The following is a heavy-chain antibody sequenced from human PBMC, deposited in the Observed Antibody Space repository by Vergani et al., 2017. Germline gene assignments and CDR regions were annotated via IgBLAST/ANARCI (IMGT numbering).Heavy chain of an antibody. J-gene: IGHJ4*02. CDR1: GFTFSSYA. CDR2: ISGSGGST. D-gene: IGHD5/OR15-5a*01. V-gene: IGHV3-23*01. Sequence: EVQLLESGGGLVQPGGSLRLSCAASGFTFSSYAMSWVRQAPGKGLEWVSAISGSGGSTYYADSVKGRFTISRDNSKNTLYLQMHSLRAEDTAVYYCAKHVSFWPSFDYWGQGTLVTVSS. CDR3: AKHVSFWPSFDY.